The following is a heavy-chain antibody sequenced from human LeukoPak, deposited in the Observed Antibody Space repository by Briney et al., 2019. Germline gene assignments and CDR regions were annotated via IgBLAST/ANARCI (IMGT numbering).Heavy chain of an antibody. V-gene: IGHV3-33*06. D-gene: IGHD3-10*01. CDR2: IWYDGSNE. CDR1: GFTFSSYG. CDR3: ANRRGD. J-gene: IGHJ4*02. Sequence: GGSLRLSCAASGFTFSSYGMHWVRQAPGKGLEWVAVIWYDGSNEYYADSVKGRFTISRDNSKNTLYLQMNSLRAEDTAVYYCANRRGDWGQGTLVTVSS.